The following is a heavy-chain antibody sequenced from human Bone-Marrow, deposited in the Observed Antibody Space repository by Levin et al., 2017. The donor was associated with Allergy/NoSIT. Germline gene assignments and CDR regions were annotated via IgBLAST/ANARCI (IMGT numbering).Heavy chain of an antibody. D-gene: IGHD7-27*01. J-gene: IGHJ4*02. CDR3: GRENWVIDY. Sequence: PGESLKISCAASGFTFSGIWMSWVRQAPGKGLEWVANIKEDGSQTFYADSVKGRFTISRDNAQNSLYLQMNSLRAEDTAVYYCGRENWVIDYWGQGTLVTVSS. CDR2: IKEDGSQT. V-gene: IGHV3-7*01. CDR1: GFTFSGIW.